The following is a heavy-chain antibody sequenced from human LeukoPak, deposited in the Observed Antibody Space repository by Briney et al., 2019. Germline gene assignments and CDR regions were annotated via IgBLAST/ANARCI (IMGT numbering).Heavy chain of an antibody. CDR2: INPNSGGT. CDR1: GYTFTGYY. V-gene: IGHV1-2*02. D-gene: IGHD4-17*01. CDR3: ARDLDTTSPLYYYGMDV. J-gene: IGHJ6*02. Sequence: ASVKVSCKASGYTFTGYYMHWVRQAPGQGLEWMGWINPNSGGTNYAQKFQGRVTMTRDTSISTAYMELSRLRSDDTAVYYCARDLDTTSPLYYYGMDVWGQGTTVTVSS.